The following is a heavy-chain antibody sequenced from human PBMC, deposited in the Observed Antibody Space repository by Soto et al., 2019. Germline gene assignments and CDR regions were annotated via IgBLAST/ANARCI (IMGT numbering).Heavy chain of an antibody. CDR2: IYSSGST. J-gene: IGHJ5*02. V-gene: IGHV4-4*07. CDR1: GGAISGYY. CDR3: ARGQRFSDWFDP. Sequence: PSETLSLTCTVTGGAISGYYWTWIRQSDGEGLEWIGRIYSSGSTNYNPSLKSRVTISLDTSMNYFSLRLSSVTAADTDAYYCARGQRFSDWFDPWSQANLVNVSS. D-gene: IGHD3-3*01.